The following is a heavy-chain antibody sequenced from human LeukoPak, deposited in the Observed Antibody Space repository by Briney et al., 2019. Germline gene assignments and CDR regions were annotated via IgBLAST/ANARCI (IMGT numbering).Heavy chain of an antibody. D-gene: IGHD2-21*01. J-gene: IGHJ3*02. CDR3: ARDPAYGALDI. V-gene: IGHV3-7*01. Sequence: GGSLRLSFVASVFHFSTHYMSWVRQATGKGLEWVAIINPDRSEKSYVDSVKGRFTISRDNSDNLLYLNMNNLRAEDTALYYCARDPAYGALDIWGRGTVVTVSS. CDR1: VFHFSTHY. CDR2: INPDRSEK.